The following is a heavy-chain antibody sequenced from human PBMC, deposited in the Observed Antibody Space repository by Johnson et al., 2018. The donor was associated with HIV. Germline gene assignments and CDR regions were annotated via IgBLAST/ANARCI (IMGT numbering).Heavy chain of an antibody. CDR2: IWYDGSNK. D-gene: IGHD3-22*01. CDR1: GFIFNSYG. Sequence: MQLVESGGGVVQPGGSLRLSCAASGFIFNSYGMHWVRQAPGKGLEWVAVIWYDGSNKYYPNSLKGRFTISRDNAKNSLYLQMNGLRAEDTAVYYCATPPNHYYDSSVYAFDIWGECTMVTVSS. V-gene: IGHV3-33*03. CDR3: ATPPNHYYDSSVYAFDI. J-gene: IGHJ3*02.